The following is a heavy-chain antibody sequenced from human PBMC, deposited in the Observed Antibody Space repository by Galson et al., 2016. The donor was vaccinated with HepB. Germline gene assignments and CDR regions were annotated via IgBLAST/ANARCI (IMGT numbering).Heavy chain of an antibody. V-gene: IGHV3-7*03. J-gene: IGHJ4*02. D-gene: IGHD2-21*02. CDR3: ARTYCGGDCITYDF. CDR2: INEDGSGK. Sequence: SLRLSCAASGFTLSRYWMSWVRQAPGKGLEWVANINEDGSGKYSLESVKGRFTISRDNAKRSIYLQMNSLRVADTAVYYCARTYCGGDCITYDFWGQGGLVIVSS. CDR1: GFTLSRYW.